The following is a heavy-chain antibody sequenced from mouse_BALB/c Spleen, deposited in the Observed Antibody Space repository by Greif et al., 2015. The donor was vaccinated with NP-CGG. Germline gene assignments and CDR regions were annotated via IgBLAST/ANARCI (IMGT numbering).Heavy chain of an antibody. Sequence: QVQLQQSGAELARPGASVKLSCKASGYTFTDYCINWVKQRTGQGLEWIGEIYPGSGNTYYNEKFKGKATLAADKSSSTAYMQLSSLTSEDSAVYFCARDSRYFDVWGAGTTVTVSS. CDR3: ARDSRYFDV. J-gene: IGHJ1*01. CDR2: IYPGSGNT. CDR1: GYTFTDYC. V-gene: IGHV1-77*01.